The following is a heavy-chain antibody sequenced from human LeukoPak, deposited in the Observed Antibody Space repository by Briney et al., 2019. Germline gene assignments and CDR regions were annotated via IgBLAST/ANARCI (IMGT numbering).Heavy chain of an antibody. D-gene: IGHD1-14*01. J-gene: IGHJ3*02. CDR3: AKGLNLYDAFDI. V-gene: IGHV3-9*03. CDR2: ISWNSGSI. Sequence: GRSLRLSCAAYGFTFDDHAMHWVRHAPGKGLEWVSGISWNSGSIGYADSVKGRFTISRDNAKNSLYLQMNSLRAEDMALYYCAKGLNLYDAFDIWGQGTMVTVSS. CDR1: GFTFDDHA.